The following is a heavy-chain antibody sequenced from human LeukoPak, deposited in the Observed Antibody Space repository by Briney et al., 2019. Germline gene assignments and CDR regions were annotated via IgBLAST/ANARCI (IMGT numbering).Heavy chain of an antibody. CDR3: ARGHVDTATAIVLHY. D-gene: IGHD5-18*01. CDR1: GYSISSGYY. J-gene: IGHJ4*02. CDR2: IYHSGST. Sequence: SETLSLTCAVSGYSISSGYYWGWIRQPPGKGLEWIGSIYHSGSTYYNPSLKSRVTISVDTSKNQFSLKLSSVTAADTAVYYCARGHVDTATAIVLHYWGQGTLVTVSS. V-gene: IGHV4-38-2*01.